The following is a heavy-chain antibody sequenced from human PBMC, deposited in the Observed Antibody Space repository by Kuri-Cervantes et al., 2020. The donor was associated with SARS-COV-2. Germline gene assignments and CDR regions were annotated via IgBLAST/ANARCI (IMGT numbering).Heavy chain of an antibody. CDR1: GYTFTGYY. CDR3: ARDPGYSSSSVYYYYGMDV. CDR2: INPNSGST. Sequence: ASVKVSCKASGYTFTGYYMHWVRQAPGQGLEWMGWINPNSGSTNYAQKFQGWVTMTRDTSISTAYMELSRLRSDDTAVYYCARDPGYSSSSVYYYYGMDVWGQGTTVTVSS. J-gene: IGHJ6*02. D-gene: IGHD6-6*01. V-gene: IGHV1-2*04.